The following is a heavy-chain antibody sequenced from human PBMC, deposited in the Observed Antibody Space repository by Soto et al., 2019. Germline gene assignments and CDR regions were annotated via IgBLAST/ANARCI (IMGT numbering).Heavy chain of an antibody. Sequence: QVQLVESGGGVVQPGRSLRLSCAASGFTFSSYGMHWVRQAPGKGLEWVAVISYDGSNKYYADSVKGRFTISRDNSKNTLYLQMNSLRAEDTAVYYCAKDRRRNSRGPVSGYYYYGMDVWGQGTTVTVSS. V-gene: IGHV3-30*18. J-gene: IGHJ6*02. CDR1: GFTFSSYG. CDR2: ISYDGSNK. CDR3: AKDRRRNSRGPVSGYYYYGMDV. D-gene: IGHD3-16*01.